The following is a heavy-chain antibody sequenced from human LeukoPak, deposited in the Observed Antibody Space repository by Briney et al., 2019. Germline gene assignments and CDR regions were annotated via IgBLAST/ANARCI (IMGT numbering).Heavy chain of an antibody. J-gene: IGHJ4*02. CDR2: IYYSGST. Sequence: KTSETLSLTCTVSGGSISSSTYSWGWIRQPPGKGLEWIGYIYYSGSTNYNPSLKSRATISVDTSKKQFSLKLSSVTAADTAVYYCARSPPAAVAGTFFFDYWGQGTLVTVSS. D-gene: IGHD6-19*01. V-gene: IGHV4-61*05. CDR3: ARSPPAAVAGTFFFDY. CDR1: GGSISSSTYS.